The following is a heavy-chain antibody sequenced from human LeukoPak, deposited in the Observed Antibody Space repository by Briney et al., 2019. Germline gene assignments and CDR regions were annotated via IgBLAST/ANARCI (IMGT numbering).Heavy chain of an antibody. CDR3: ARGGYSSGWSAHYFDY. CDR1: GYTFTSYG. V-gene: IGHV1-2*02. CDR2: INPNSGGT. D-gene: IGHD6-19*01. Sequence: ASVKVSCKASGYTFTSYGISWVRQAPGQGLEWMGWINPNSGGTNYAQKFQGRVTMTRDTSISTAYMELSRLRSDDTAVYYCARGGYSSGWSAHYFDYWGQGTLVTVSS. J-gene: IGHJ4*02.